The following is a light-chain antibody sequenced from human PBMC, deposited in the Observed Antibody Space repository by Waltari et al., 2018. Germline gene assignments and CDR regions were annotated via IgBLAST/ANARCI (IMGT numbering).Light chain of an antibody. CDR3: LLYYGALDWI. V-gene: IGLV7-43*01. CDR2: SIN. CDR1: TGAVPSGFY. Sequence: QTAVPQEPSVTVSPGGTVTLTCASCTGAVPSGFYPHWFQQKPGQAPRALIYSINQRHSWTPARFSGSLLGGKAALTLSGVQPEDEAVYYCLLYYGALDWIFGGGTNLTVL. J-gene: IGLJ2*01.